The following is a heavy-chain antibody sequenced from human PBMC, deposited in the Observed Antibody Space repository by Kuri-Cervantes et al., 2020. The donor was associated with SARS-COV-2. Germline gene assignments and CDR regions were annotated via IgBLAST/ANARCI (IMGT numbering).Heavy chain of an antibody. V-gene: IGHV3-9*01. J-gene: IGHJ4*02. D-gene: IGHD3-10*01. CDR3: ARGHPYGSGSHFDY. CDR1: GFTFDDYA. CDR2: ISWNSGSI. Sequence: GGSLRLSCAASGFTFDDYAMHWVRQAPGKGLEWVSGISWNSGSIGYADSVKGRFTISRDNAKNSLYLQMDSLRAEDTAVYYCARGHPYGSGSHFDYWGQGTLVTVSS.